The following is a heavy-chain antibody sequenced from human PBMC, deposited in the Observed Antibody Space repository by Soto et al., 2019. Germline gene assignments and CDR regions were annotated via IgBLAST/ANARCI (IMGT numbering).Heavy chain of an antibody. CDR3: SRAPSARRHYYFYY. V-gene: IGHV4-31*03. CDR2: IYYSGST. CDR1: GGSISSGGYY. D-gene: IGHD6-6*01. Sequence: PSETLSLTCTVSGGSISSGGYYWSWIRQHPGKGLEWIGYIYYSGSTYYNPSLKSRVTISVDTSKNQFSLKLSSVTAADTAVYYCSRAPSARRHYYFYYWGQGTLVPVSS. J-gene: IGHJ4*02.